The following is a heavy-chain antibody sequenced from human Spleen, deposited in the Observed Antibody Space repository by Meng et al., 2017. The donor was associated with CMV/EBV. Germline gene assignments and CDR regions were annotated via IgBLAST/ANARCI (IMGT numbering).Heavy chain of an antibody. D-gene: IGHD3-22*01. CDR2: ISSSSSYI. CDR1: SYR. J-gene: IGHJ5*02. Sequence: SYRMNGVRQAPGKGLEWVSSISSSSSYIYYANSVKGRFTISRDNAKNSLYLQMNSLRAEDTAVYYCARDEGRTPTYYYDSSVGFDPWGQGTLVTVSS. CDR3: ARDEGRTPTYYYDSSVGFDP. V-gene: IGHV3-21*01.